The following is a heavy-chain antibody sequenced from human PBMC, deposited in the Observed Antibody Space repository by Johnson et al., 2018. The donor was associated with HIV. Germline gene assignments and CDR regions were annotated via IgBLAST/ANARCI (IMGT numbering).Heavy chain of an antibody. Sequence: QVQLVESGGGLVQPGGSLRLSCAASGFTFSSYAMHWVRQAPGKGLEWVAVIWYDGSNKYYADSVKGRFTISRDNSKNTLYLQMNSLRAEDTAVYYCAGVPEWLVGTDRVKDAFDIWGQGTMVTVSS. CDR3: AGVPEWLVGTDRVKDAFDI. V-gene: IGHV3-33*08. J-gene: IGHJ3*02. D-gene: IGHD1-26*01. CDR1: GFTFSSYA. CDR2: IWYDGSNK.